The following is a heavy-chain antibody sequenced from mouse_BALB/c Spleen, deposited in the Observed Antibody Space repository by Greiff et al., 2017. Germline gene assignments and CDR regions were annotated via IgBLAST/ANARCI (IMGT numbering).Heavy chain of an antibody. Sequence: DVKLVESGGGLVKPGGSLKLSCAASGFTFSSYAMSWVRQTPEKRLEWVASISSGGSTYYPDSVKGRFTISRDNARNILYLQMSSLRSEDTAMYYCARERGYDVDYYAMDYWGQGTSVTVSS. CDR2: ISSGGST. CDR3: ARERGYDVDYYAMDY. D-gene: IGHD2-12*01. J-gene: IGHJ4*01. V-gene: IGHV5-6-5*01. CDR1: GFTFSSYA.